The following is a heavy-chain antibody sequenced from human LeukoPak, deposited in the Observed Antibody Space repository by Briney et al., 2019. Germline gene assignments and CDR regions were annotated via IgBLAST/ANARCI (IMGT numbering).Heavy chain of an antibody. J-gene: IGHJ4*02. Sequence: ASVEVSCKASGYTFTGYYMHWVRQAPGQGLEWMGWINPNSGGTNYAQKFQGRVTMTRDTSISTVYMELSRLRSDDTAVYYCARFYYDTSGPREGFDYWGQGTVVTVSS. D-gene: IGHD3-22*01. CDR3: ARFYYDTSGPREGFDY. CDR2: INPNSGGT. V-gene: IGHV1-2*02. CDR1: GYTFTGYY.